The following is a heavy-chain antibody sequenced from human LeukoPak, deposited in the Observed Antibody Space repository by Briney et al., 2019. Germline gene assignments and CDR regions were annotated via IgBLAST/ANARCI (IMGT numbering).Heavy chain of an antibody. CDR3: ARGPPRGKYYYMDV. CDR1: GFTFSSFD. Sequence: GRSLRPSCAASGFTFSSFDTHWVRQPTGQGMEWVSTIGTASDTYYPGSVEGRFTLSRDNAKNSLYLQMNSLTAGDTAVYYCARGPPRGKYYYMDVWGKGTTVTVSS. J-gene: IGHJ6*03. CDR2: IGTASDT. V-gene: IGHV3-13*01. D-gene: IGHD1-1*01.